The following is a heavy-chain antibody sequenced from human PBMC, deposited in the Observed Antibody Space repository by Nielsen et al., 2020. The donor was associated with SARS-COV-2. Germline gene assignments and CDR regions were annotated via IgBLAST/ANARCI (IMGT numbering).Heavy chain of an antibody. CDR1: ESTFSSHG. CDR3: TRDSNGMDV. J-gene: IGHJ6*02. Sequence: GWSLCPSCLPSESTFSSHGIHWARHAPGRGLGWAAFIRYDGITEYYADSVKGRFTIPRDNSKHTLYLQMNSLRAEDTALYYCTRDSNGMDVWGRGTTVTVSS. V-gene: IGHV3-30*02. CDR2: IRYDGITE.